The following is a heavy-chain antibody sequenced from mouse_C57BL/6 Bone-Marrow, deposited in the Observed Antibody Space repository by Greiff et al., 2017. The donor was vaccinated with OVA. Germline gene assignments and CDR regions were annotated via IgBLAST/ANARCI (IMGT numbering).Heavy chain of an antibody. V-gene: IGHV5-6*01. Sequence: EVMLVESGGDLVKPGGSLKLSCAASGFTFSSYGMSWVRQTPDKRLEWVATISSGGSYTYYPDSVKGRFTISRDNAKNTLYLQMSSLKSEDTAMEYCARQGYADAMDYWGQGTSVTVSS. J-gene: IGHJ4*01. CDR3: ARQGYADAMDY. D-gene: IGHD2-14*01. CDR2: ISSGGSYT. CDR1: GFTFSSYG.